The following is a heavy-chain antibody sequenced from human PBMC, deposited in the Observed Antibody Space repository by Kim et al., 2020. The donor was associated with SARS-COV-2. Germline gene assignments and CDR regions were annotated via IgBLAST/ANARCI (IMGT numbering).Heavy chain of an antibody. CDR1: GFTFSSYA. V-gene: IGHV3-64D*09. Sequence: GGSLRLSCSASGFTFSSYAMHWVRQAPGKGLEYVSAISSNGGSTHYADSVKGRFTISRDNSKNTLYLQMSSLRAEDTAVYYCALGQGQYSSGWGDAFDIWGQGTMVTVSS. J-gene: IGHJ3*02. D-gene: IGHD6-19*01. CDR3: ALGQGQYSSGWGDAFDI. CDR2: ISSNGGST.